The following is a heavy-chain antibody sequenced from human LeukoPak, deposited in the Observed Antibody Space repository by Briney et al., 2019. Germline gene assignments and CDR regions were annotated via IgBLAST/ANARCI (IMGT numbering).Heavy chain of an antibody. CDR3: ARGHDSSPTQEFDY. CDR2: INPGGGTT. J-gene: IGHJ4*02. CDR1: GYTFTNYY. V-gene: IGHV1-46*01. Sequence: ASVKVSCKASGYTFTNYYLHWVRQAPGQGLEWMGIINPGGGTTTYAQKFQGRVTMTRDTSTSTVYMELSSLRSDDTAVYYCARGHDSSPTQEFDYWGQGTLVTVSS. D-gene: IGHD3-22*01.